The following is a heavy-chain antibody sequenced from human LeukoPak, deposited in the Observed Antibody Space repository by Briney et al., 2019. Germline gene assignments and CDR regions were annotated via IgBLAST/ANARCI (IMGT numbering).Heavy chain of an antibody. CDR2: ITSGSSSI. CDR3: AREALLMGVAFDY. V-gene: IGHV3-48*01. D-gene: IGHD2-8*01. J-gene: IGHJ4*02. Sequence: PGGSLRLSCAASGFTFSSYSMNWVRQAPGKGLEWVSYITSGSSSIYYSDSVKGRFTFSRDNAKNSLYLQMNSLRAEDTAVYYCAREALLMGVAFDYWGQGTLVTVSS. CDR1: GFTFSSYS.